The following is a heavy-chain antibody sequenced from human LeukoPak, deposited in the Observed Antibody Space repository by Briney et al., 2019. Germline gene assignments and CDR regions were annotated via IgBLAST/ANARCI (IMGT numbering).Heavy chain of an antibody. Sequence: GGSLRLSCAASGFTFSSYGMSWVRQAPGKGLEWVSAISGSGGSTYYADSVKGRFTISRDNSKNTLYLQMNSLRAEDTAVYYCAKDTSAMIVVVITTLDYWGQGTLVTVSS. CDR3: AKDTSAMIVVVITTLDY. D-gene: IGHD3-22*01. J-gene: IGHJ4*02. V-gene: IGHV3-23*01. CDR2: ISGSGGST. CDR1: GFTFSSYG.